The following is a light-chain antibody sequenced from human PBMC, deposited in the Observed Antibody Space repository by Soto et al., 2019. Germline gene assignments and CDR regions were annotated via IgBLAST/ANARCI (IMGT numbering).Light chain of an antibody. J-gene: IGKJ1*01. V-gene: IGKV1-5*03. CDR1: QSISSW. CDR3: QQYNTYPWT. CDR2: KAS. Sequence: DIQMTQSPSTLSASVGDRVTITCRASQSISSWLAWYQQRRGKAPNLLIYKASSLESGVPSSFSGSGSGTEFTLTISSLQPDDFATYYCQQYNTYPWTFGQGTKVEIK.